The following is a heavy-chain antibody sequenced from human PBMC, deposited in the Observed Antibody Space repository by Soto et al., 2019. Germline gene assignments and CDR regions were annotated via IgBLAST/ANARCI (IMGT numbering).Heavy chain of an antibody. CDR1: GFSLRTSAVG. CDR3: AHSGGKYPKCYFDY. CDR2: IYWDDDK. D-gene: IGHD1-26*01. J-gene: IGHJ4*02. V-gene: IGHV2-5*02. Sequence: QITLKESGPTLVKPTQTLTLTCTFSGFSLRTSAVGVGWIRQPPGKALEWLALIYWDDDKRYSPSLKNRLTITKDTSKNQVVLTMTNMDPVDTATYYCAHSGGKYPKCYFDYWGQGTLITVSS.